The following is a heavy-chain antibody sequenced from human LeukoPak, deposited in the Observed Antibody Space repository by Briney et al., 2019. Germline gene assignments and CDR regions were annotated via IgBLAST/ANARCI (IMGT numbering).Heavy chain of an antibody. CDR2: IYSTGST. CDR3: ASLDSSGYIDY. D-gene: IGHD6-19*01. CDR1: GDSLSSYY. Sequence: SETLSLTCTFSGDSLSSYYWNWLRQPAGKGLEWIGRIYSTGSTNYNASLKSRVTMSIDTSKNQFSLKLRSVTAADTAAYYCASLDSSGYIDYWGQGTLVTVSS. V-gene: IGHV4-4*07. J-gene: IGHJ4*02.